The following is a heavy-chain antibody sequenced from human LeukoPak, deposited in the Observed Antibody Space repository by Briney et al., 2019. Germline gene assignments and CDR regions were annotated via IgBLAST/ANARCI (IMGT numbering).Heavy chain of an antibody. Sequence: PSETLSLTCTVSGNSISSGDNYWSWIRQPPGMGLEWIGYIYYTGSTNYNPSLKSRVTISVDTSKNQFSLKLTSVTAADTAVYYCARGEIAAAGPFDYWGQGTLVTVSS. CDR1: GNSISSGDNY. CDR3: ARGEIAAAGPFDY. CDR2: IYYTGST. D-gene: IGHD6-13*01. V-gene: IGHV4-61*08. J-gene: IGHJ4*02.